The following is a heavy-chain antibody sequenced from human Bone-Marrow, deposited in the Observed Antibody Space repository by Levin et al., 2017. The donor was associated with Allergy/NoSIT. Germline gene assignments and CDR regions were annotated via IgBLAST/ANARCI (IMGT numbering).Heavy chain of an antibody. V-gene: IGHV3-13*04. CDR3: ARVALPRYCTSTSCSDSGYYFDY. CDR2: MGTAADS. J-gene: IGHJ4*02. Sequence: GESLKISCAASGFTFSSYDMHWVRQATGRGLEWVSAMGTAADSYYSGSVKGRFTVYRDNAKNSFYLQMNSLRAGDTAVYYCARVALPRYCTSTSCSDSGYYFDYCGQGTLVTVSS. CDR1: GFTFSSYD. D-gene: IGHD2-2*01.